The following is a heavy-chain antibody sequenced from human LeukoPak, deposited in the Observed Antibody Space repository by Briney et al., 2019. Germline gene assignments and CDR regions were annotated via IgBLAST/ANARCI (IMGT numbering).Heavy chain of an antibody. D-gene: IGHD5-12*01. Sequence: GGSLRLSCAASGFTFDDYGMSWVRQAPGKGLEWVSGINWNGGSTGYADSVKGRFTISRDNAKNSLYLQMNSLRAEDTALYYCASHGSSGYERYYFDYWGQGTLVTVSS. CDR1: GFTFDDYG. V-gene: IGHV3-20*04. CDR2: INWNGGST. J-gene: IGHJ4*02. CDR3: ASHGSSGYERYYFDY.